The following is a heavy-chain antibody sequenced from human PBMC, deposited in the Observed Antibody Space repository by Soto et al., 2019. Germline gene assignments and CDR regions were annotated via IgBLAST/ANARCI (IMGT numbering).Heavy chain of an antibody. CDR3: ARHCYCTGTNCYDRYFDY. CDR2: IYYTGST. Sequence: SETLSLTCTVSGGSISSYFWSWIRQPPGKELEWIGYIYYTGSTNYNPSLKSRVTISVDTSKNQISLNLTSVTAADTAVYYCARHCYCTGTNCYDRYFDYWGQGTLVTVSS. V-gene: IGHV4-59*08. J-gene: IGHJ4*02. D-gene: IGHD2-2*01. CDR1: GGSISSYF.